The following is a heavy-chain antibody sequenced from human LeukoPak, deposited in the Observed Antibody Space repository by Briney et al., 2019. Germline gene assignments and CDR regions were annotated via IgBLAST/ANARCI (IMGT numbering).Heavy chain of an antibody. V-gene: IGHV1-3*01. CDR3: ASSYYDFWSGRRSYYYGMDV. CDR2: INAGNGNT. Sequence: ASVKVTCKASGYTFTSYAMHWVRQAPGQRLEWMGWINAGNGNTKYSQKFQGRVTIARDTSVSTAYMELSSLRSEDTAVYYCASSYYDFWSGRRSYYYGMDVWGQGTTVTVSS. D-gene: IGHD3-3*01. J-gene: IGHJ6*02. CDR1: GYTFTSYA.